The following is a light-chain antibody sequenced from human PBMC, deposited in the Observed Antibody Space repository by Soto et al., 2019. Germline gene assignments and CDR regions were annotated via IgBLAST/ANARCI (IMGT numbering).Light chain of an antibody. Sequence: EIVLTQSPATLSLSPGERATLSCRASQSVSSYLAWYQQKPGQAPRLLIYDASNRATGIPARFSGSGSGTEFTLTISRLGPEDFAGYYCQQRSNWPPITFGQGTRLEIK. CDR3: QQRSNWPPIT. CDR2: DAS. J-gene: IGKJ5*01. CDR1: QSVSSY. V-gene: IGKV3-11*01.